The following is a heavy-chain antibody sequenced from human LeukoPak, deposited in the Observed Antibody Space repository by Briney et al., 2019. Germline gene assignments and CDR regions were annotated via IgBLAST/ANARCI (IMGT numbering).Heavy chain of an antibody. J-gene: IGHJ3*02. V-gene: IGHV4-59*12. D-gene: IGHD3-22*01. CDR1: GGSISSYY. CDR3: ARDAAIGQWLRSGAFDI. Sequence: SETLSLTCSVSGGSISSYYWSWIRQPPGKGLEWSGYIYDSGSTSYNPSLKSRVTISVDTSKNQFSLKLSSVTAADTAVYYCARDAAIGQWLRSGAFDIWGQGTMVTVSS. CDR2: IYDSGST.